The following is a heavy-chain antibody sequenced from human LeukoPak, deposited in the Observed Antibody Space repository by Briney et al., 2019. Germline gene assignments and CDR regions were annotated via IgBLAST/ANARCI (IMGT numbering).Heavy chain of an antibody. CDR3: AKDRSRITIFGVVITPPSSYYFDY. Sequence: GGSLRLSCAASGFTFSSYAMSWVRQAPGKGLEWVSAISGSGGSTYYADSVKGRFTISRDNSKNTLYLQMNSLRAEDTAVYYCAKDRSRITIFGVVITPPSSYYFDYWGQGTLVTVSP. J-gene: IGHJ4*02. CDR1: GFTFSSYA. V-gene: IGHV3-23*01. CDR2: ISGSGGST. D-gene: IGHD3-3*01.